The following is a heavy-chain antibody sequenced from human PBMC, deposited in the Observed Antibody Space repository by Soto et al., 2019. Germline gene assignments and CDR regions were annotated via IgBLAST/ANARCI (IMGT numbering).Heavy chain of an antibody. J-gene: IGHJ5*02. CDR3: AREGLDYGDSPNWFDP. V-gene: IGHV3-48*01. CDR1: GFTFSSYS. CDR2: ISSSSSTI. Sequence: GGSLRLSCAASGFTFSSYSMNWVRQAPGKGLEWVSYISSSSSTIYYADSVKGRFTISRDNAKNSLYLQMNSLRAEDTAVYYCAREGLDYGDSPNWFDPWGQGTLVTVSS. D-gene: IGHD4-17*01.